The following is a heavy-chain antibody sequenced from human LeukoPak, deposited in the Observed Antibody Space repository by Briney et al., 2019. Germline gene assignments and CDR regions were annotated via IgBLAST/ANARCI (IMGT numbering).Heavy chain of an antibody. CDR1: EFAFSTYN. V-gene: IGHV3-23*01. J-gene: IGHJ4*02. CDR3: AKLTTS. Sequence: GGSLRLSCAASEFAFSTYNMNWVRQAPGKGLEWVAVTVGGGDGTYYADSVKGRFTISRDNSNNTLYLQMNSLRAEDTAVYYCAKLTTSWGQGTLVTVSS. D-gene: IGHD4-11*01. CDR2: TVGGGDGT.